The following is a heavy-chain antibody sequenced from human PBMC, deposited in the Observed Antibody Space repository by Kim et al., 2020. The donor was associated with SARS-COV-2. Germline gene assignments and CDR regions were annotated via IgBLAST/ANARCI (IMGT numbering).Heavy chain of an antibody. CDR2: IYYSGST. CDR3: ARKAVWFGELPLSYFQH. CDR1: GGSISSSSYY. Sequence: SETLSLTCTVSGGSISSSSYYWGWIRQPPGKGLEWIGSIYYSGSTYYNPSLKSRVTISVDTSKNQFSLKLSSVTAADTAVYYCARKAVWFGELPLSYFQHWGQGTLVTVSS. J-gene: IGHJ1*01. V-gene: IGHV4-39*01. D-gene: IGHD3-10*01.